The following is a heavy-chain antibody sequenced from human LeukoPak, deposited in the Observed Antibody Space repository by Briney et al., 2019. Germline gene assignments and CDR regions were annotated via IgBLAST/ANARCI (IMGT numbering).Heavy chain of an antibody. J-gene: IGHJ6*02. CDR3: ARDLGYYYGLDI. D-gene: IGHD3-16*01. Sequence: SETLSLTCDVSEGSRINAGWWSWVRQPPGKGLEWIGEIFHSGNTKYNPSLESRVTISVDKSNHQFTLEMKSVTAADTAIYYCARDLGYYYGLDIWSRGTTVTVSS. V-gene: IGHV4-4*02. CDR1: EGSRINAGW. CDR2: IFHSGNT.